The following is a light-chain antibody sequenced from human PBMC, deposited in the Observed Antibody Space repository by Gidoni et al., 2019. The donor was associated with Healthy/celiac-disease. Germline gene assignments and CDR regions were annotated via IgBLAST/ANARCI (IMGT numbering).Light chain of an antibody. CDR3: HQSSSLPWT. Sequence: EIVLTQSPDFQSVTPQEKVTITCRASQSIGSSLHLYQQKPDQSPKLLSKYASQSFSGVPSRFSGSGSGADFTLTINGLEAEDTATYYCHQSSSLPWTFGQGTKVEIK. CDR2: YAS. J-gene: IGKJ1*01. CDR1: QSIGSS. V-gene: IGKV6-21*01.